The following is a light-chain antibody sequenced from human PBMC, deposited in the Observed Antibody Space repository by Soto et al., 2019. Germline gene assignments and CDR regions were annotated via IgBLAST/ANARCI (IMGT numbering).Light chain of an antibody. J-gene: IGKJ4*01. V-gene: IGKV3-20*01. CDR3: QRYATSPLT. CDR2: GAS. CDR1: QSVGRNY. Sequence: EIVLTQSPGTLSLSPGERATLSCRASQSVGRNYIAWYQQKPGQAPRLLIHGASIKASGIPDRFSGSGSGTEFTLSISRLEAEDFAVFYCQRYATSPLTFGGGTKVEI.